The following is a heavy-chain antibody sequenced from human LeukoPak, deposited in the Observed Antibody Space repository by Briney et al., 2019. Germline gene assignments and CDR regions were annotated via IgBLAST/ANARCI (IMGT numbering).Heavy chain of an antibody. Sequence: SETLSLTCTVSGGSISSSSYYWGWIRQPPGKGLEWIGSIYYSGSIYYNPSLKSRVTISVDTSKNQFSLKLSSVTAADTAVYYCARGAAVAGTGWFDPWGQGTLVTVSS. D-gene: IGHD6-19*01. V-gene: IGHV4-39*07. CDR1: GGSISSSSYY. J-gene: IGHJ5*02. CDR2: IYYSGSI. CDR3: ARGAAVAGTGWFDP.